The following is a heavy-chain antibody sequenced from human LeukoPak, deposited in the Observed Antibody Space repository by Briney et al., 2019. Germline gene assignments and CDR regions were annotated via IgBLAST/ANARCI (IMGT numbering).Heavy chain of an antibody. CDR1: GGSISSCY. J-gene: IGHJ4*02. CDR2: IYYSGST. Sequence: SETLSLTCTVSGGSISSCYWSWIRQPPGKELEWIGYIYYSGSTNYNPSLKSRVTISVDTSKNQFSLKLSSVTAADTAVYYCARGARAGYNLEPFDYWGQGTLVTVSS. V-gene: IGHV4-59*01. D-gene: IGHD5-24*01. CDR3: ARGARAGYNLEPFDY.